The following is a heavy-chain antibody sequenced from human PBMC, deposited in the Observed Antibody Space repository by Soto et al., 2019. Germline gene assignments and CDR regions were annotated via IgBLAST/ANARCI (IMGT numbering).Heavy chain of an antibody. CDR2: IKTDGTIT. Sequence: EVHLVESGGGLVQPGGSLRLSCAGTGFTFSTYWMHWVRQAPGKGLEWVSRIKTDGTITGYADSVKGRFTISRDNAKNTLYLKMTILRAEDTAVYYCARGGAIVVGLDVWGQGTTVTVSS. D-gene: IGHD3-22*01. J-gene: IGHJ6*02. V-gene: IGHV3-74*01. CDR1: GFTFSTYW. CDR3: ARGGAIVVGLDV.